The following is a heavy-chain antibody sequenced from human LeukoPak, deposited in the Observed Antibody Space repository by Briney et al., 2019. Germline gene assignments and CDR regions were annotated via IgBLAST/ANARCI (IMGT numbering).Heavy chain of an antibody. V-gene: IGHV4-38-2*02. Sequence: SETLSLTCTVSRYSIRTGYYWGWIRQPPGKGLEWVGSIYHSGTTNYNPSLKSRFTISVDTSKDQFSLKLSSVTAADTAVYYCARGRYSGTYLGELDYWGQGTLVTVSS. J-gene: IGHJ4*02. CDR3: ARGRYSGTYLGELDY. CDR1: RYSIRTGYY. CDR2: IYHSGTT. D-gene: IGHD1-26*01.